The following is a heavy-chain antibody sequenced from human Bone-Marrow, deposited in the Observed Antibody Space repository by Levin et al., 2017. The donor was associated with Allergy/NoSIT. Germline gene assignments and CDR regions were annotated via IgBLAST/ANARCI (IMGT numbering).Heavy chain of an antibody. CDR1: EFTFEKYW. V-gene: IGHV3-7*01. Sequence: PGGSLRLSCAASEFTFEKYWMTWVRQAPGKGLEWVANIDQEESQKYYADSVRGRFTISRDNDKKSVFLEMTGLTSDDTGIYYCARRGTYYDPLTDRNYYYHGLDVWGQGLTVIVSS. CDR2: IDQEESQK. D-gene: IGHD3-9*01. CDR3: ARRGTYYDPLTDRNYYYHGLDV. J-gene: IGHJ6*02.